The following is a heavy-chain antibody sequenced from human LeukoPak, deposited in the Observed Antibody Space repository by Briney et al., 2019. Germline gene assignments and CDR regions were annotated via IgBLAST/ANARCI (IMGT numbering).Heavy chain of an antibody. Sequence: SETLSLTCTVSGGSISSYYWSWIRQPPGKGLEWIRYISYSGSTNYNPSLKSRVTISVDTSKNQFSLKLSSVTAADTAVYHCARHAKVGAGVFDIWGQGTMVTVSS. CDR3: ARHAKVGAGVFDI. CDR1: GGSISSYY. V-gene: IGHV4-59*08. J-gene: IGHJ3*02. D-gene: IGHD1-26*01. CDR2: ISYSGST.